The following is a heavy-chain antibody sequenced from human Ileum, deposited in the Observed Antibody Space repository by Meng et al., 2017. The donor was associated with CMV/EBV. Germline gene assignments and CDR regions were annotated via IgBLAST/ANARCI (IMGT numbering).Heavy chain of an antibody. CDR1: GFTFSSNW. Sequence: EVQRVESGGGLVQPGGSLRLSCAVSGFTFSSNWMYWVRQAPGKGLVWVSRINNDGSSTTYADSVKGRFTISRDNAKNMLYLQMNSLRAEDTAVYYCSRASSDWYQDYWGQGTLVTVSS. J-gene: IGHJ4*02. V-gene: IGHV3-74*01. D-gene: IGHD6-19*01. CDR3: SRASSDWYQDY. CDR2: INNDGSST.